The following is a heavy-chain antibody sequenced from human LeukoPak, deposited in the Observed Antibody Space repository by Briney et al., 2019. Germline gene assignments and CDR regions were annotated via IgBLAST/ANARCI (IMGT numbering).Heavy chain of an antibody. D-gene: IGHD3-10*01. V-gene: IGHV3-23*01. CDR1: GFTFDTYA. Sequence: GGSLRLSCAASGFTFDTYAMSWVRQAPGKGLEWVSTIGNTEAYYADSVKGRFTISRDNRQNTVYLQMTSLRAEDTAVYFCAKDAIRGNGIYDAFDIWGQGTRVTVSS. CDR3: AKDAIRGNGIYDAFDI. J-gene: IGHJ3*02. CDR2: IGNTEA.